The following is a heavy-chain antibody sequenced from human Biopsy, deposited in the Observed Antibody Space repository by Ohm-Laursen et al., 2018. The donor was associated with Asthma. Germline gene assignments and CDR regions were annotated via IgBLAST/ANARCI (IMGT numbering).Heavy chain of an antibody. J-gene: IGHJ6*02. Sequence: SLRLSCAASGFMFRSFGMHWVRQAPGKGLEWVAVISYDGNHKFYEDSVKGRSTISRDNVRNRLHLQMSSLRPDDSAAYHCAKGRFDNSVTSKYYYYGIDVWGQGTTVTVSS. V-gene: IGHV3-30*18. CDR2: ISYDGNHK. CDR3: AKGRFDNSVTSKYYYYGIDV. D-gene: IGHD3-16*01. CDR1: GFMFRSFG.